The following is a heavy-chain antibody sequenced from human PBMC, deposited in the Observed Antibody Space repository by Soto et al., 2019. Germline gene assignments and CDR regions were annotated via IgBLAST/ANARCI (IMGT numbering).Heavy chain of an antibody. CDR3: ARAYYDFWSGYYPMGY. V-gene: IGHV1-18*01. Sequence: ASVKVSCKASGYTFTSYGISWVRQAPGQGLEWMGWISAYNGNTNYAQKLQGRVTMTTDTSTSTAYMELRSLRSDDTAVYYCARAYYDFWSGYYPMGYRGQGTLVTVSS. D-gene: IGHD3-3*01. CDR1: GYTFTSYG. J-gene: IGHJ4*02. CDR2: ISAYNGNT.